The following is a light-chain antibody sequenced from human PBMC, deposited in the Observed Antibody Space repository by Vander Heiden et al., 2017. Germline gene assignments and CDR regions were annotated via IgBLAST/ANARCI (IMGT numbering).Light chain of an antibody. CDR3: QQANSFPRT. CDR1: KGISSW. J-gene: IGKJ2*01. CDR2: AAS. Sequence: IQRTQSPSSVSASVEDRVTITCRASKGISSWLAWYQQKPGKAPKLLIYAASSLQSGVPSRFSGSGSGTDFTLTISSLQPEDFATYYCQQANSFPRTFGQGTKLEIK. V-gene: IGKV1-12*01.